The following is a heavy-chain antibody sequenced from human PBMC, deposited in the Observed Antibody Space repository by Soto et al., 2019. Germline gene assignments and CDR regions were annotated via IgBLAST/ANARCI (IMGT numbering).Heavy chain of an antibody. CDR2: IYTSGST. V-gene: IGHV4-4*07. Sequence: PSETLSLTCTVSGGSISSYYWSWIRQPAGKGLEWIGRIYTSGSTNYNPSLKSRVTMSVDTSKNQFSLKLSSVTAADTAVYYCARDALYYYDSSGLNWFDTWGQGTLVTVSS. CDR1: GGSISSYY. CDR3: ARDALYYYDSSGLNWFDT. J-gene: IGHJ5*02. D-gene: IGHD3-22*01.